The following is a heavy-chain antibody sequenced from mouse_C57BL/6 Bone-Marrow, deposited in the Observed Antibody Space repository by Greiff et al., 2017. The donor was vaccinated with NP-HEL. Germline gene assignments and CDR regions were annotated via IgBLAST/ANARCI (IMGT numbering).Heavy chain of an antibody. D-gene: IGHD1-1*01. J-gene: IGHJ1*03. Sequence: EVQLQQSGAELVRPGASVKLSCTASGFNIKDDYMHWVKQRPEQGLEWIGWIDPENGDTEYASKFQGKATITADTSSNTAYLQLSSLTSEDTAVYYCTTGYYGKNWYFDVWGTGTTVTVSS. V-gene: IGHV14-4*01. CDR3: TTGYYGKNWYFDV. CDR2: IDPENGDT. CDR1: GFNIKDDY.